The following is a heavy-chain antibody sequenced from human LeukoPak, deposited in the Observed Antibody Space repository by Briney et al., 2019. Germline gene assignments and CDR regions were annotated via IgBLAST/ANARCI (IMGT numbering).Heavy chain of an antibody. V-gene: IGHV4-39*07. CDR2: IYYSGYT. Sequence: SETLSLTCTVSGSSISSSTYYWGWIRQPPGKGLEWIGSIYYSGYTYYSPSLKSRVTISVDTSKNQFSLKLSSVTAADTAVYYCARGPGSGSYYIDYWGQGTLVTVSS. CDR3: ARGPGSGSYYIDY. J-gene: IGHJ4*02. D-gene: IGHD3-10*01. CDR1: GSSISSSTYY.